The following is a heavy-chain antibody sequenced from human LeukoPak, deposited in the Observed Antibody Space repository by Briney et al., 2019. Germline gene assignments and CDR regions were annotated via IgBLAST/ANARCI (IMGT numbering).Heavy chain of an antibody. J-gene: IGHJ4*02. CDR3: ARGTSVTPEY. V-gene: IGHV3-53*01. Sequence: PGGSLTLSCTASGFTVSNYYMSWVRQPPGKGLVWVSVIFSDGSSYYADSVKGRFTISRDRSKNTLYLQMNSLRAEDTAVYYCARGTSVTPEYWGQGPLVTVSS. CDR1: GFTVSNYY. CDR2: IFSDGSS. D-gene: IGHD4-17*01.